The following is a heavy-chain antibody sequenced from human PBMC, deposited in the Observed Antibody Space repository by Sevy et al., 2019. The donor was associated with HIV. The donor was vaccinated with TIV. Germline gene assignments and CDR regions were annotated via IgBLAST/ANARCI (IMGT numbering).Heavy chain of an antibody. CDR3: ARGERGIVVVPAASSCFDY. J-gene: IGHJ4*02. V-gene: IGHV1-46*01. CDR2: INPSGGST. Sequence: ASVKVSCKASGYTFTSYYMHWVRQAPGQGLEWMGIINPSGGSTSYAQKFQGRVTMTRDTSTSTVYMELSSLRSEDTAVYYCARGERGIVVVPAASSCFDYWGQGTLVTDSS. D-gene: IGHD2-2*01. CDR1: GYTFTSYY.